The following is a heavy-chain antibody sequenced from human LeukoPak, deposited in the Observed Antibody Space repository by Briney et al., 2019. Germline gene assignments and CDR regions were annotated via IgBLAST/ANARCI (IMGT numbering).Heavy chain of an antibody. CDR3: ARDRAWSYALVRHY. Sequence: GGSLCPSYAVSGLISGRSGAHSARQAPGKGLEWVAVIWYDGSNKYYADSVKGRFTISRDNSKNTLYLQMNSLRAEDTAVYYCARDRAWSYALVRHYWRQGTLVTVSS. V-gene: IGHV3-33*01. J-gene: IGHJ4*02. CDR1: GLISGRSG. D-gene: IGHD1-26*01. CDR2: IWYDGSNK.